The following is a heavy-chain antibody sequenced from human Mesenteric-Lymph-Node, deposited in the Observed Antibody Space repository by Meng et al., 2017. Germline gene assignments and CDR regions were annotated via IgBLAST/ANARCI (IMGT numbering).Heavy chain of an antibody. Sequence: QRREPRPGLVNLAGPRPLPWVGSGGSIDSSNWWSWVRQPPGKGLEWIGEIYHSGSTNYNPSLKSRVTISVDKSKNQFSLKLSSVTAADTAVYYCARVGWRQWSFNLWGRGTPVTVSS. J-gene: IGHJ2*01. CDR3: ARVGWRQWSFNL. V-gene: IGHV4-4*02. CDR1: GGSIDSSNW. CDR2: IYHSGST. D-gene: IGHD5-18*01.